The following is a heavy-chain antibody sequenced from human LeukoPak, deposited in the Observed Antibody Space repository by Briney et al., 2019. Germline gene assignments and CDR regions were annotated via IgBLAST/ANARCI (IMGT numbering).Heavy chain of an antibody. CDR1: GFTFSSYS. Sequence: GGSPRLSCAASGFTFSSYSMNWVRQAPGKGLEWVSSISSSSSYIYYADSVKGRFTISRDNAKNSLYLQMNSLRAEDTAVYYCARDLRHEVSLDAFDIWGQGTMVTVSS. CDR2: ISSSSSYI. CDR3: ARDLRHEVSLDAFDI. J-gene: IGHJ3*02. V-gene: IGHV3-21*01. D-gene: IGHD2-8*01.